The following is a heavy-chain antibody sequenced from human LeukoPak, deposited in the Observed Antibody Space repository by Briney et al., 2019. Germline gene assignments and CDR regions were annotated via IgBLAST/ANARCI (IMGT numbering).Heavy chain of an antibody. J-gene: IGHJ3*02. D-gene: IGHD5-24*01. CDR1: GGSISSFY. V-gene: IGHV4-59*08. Sequence: SETLSLTCTVSGGSISSFYWTWIRQPPGKGLEYIGYIDYSGSTNYNPSVKSRVTISVDTSKNQFSLTLSSVTAADTAVYYCARRRYGNNYDAFDIWGQGRVVTVSS. CDR2: IDYSGST. CDR3: ARRRYGNNYDAFDI.